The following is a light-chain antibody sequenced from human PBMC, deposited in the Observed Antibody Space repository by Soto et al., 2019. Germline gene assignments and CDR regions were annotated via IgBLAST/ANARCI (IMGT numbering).Light chain of an antibody. Sequence: EIVLTQSPGTLSLSPGERATLSCRASQSVSSTYLAWHQQKPGQAPRLLIYGASSRATGIPDRFSGSGSGTDFSLTISTLEPEDFAVDYCHQYYSSPLTFGQGTKVEIK. V-gene: IGKV3-20*01. CDR1: QSVSSTY. J-gene: IGKJ1*01. CDR3: HQYYSSPLT. CDR2: GAS.